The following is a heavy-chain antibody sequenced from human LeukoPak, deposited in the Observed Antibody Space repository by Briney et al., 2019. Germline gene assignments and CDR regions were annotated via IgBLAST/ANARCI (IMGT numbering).Heavy chain of an antibody. Sequence: SETLSRTCTVSGGSVSTAYGSWIGQPPGEGLEWIGYLFHSETPRYNPSLKCRVTVSADASKNQFFLTLHSTTAADTAVYFCARRRGWKQQLVYFDYWGQGTLATVSS. CDR1: GGSVSTAY. CDR2: LFHSETP. V-gene: IGHV4-59*08. J-gene: IGHJ4*02. CDR3: ARRRGWKQQLVYFDY. D-gene: IGHD6-13*01.